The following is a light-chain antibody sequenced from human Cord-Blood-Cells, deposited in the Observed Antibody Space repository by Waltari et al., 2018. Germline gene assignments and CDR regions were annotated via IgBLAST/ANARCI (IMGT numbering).Light chain of an antibody. Sequence: AIRMTQSPSSFSASTGDRVTITCRASQGISSYLAWYQQKPGKAPKLLIYAASTLQSGVPSRFIGSGSETDFTLTISCLQSEDFATYYCQQYYSYPWTFGQGTKVEIK. CDR3: QQYYSYPWT. V-gene: IGKV1-8*01. CDR2: AAS. CDR1: QGISSY. J-gene: IGKJ1*01.